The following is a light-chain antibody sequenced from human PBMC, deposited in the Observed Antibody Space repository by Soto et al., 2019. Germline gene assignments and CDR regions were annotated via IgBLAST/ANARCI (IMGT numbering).Light chain of an antibody. J-gene: IGKJ5*01. Sequence: EIVLTQSPGTLSLSPGERATLSCRASQTVRNNYLAWYQQKPGQAPRLLIYGVSTRASGIAARFSGSGSGTEFTLTISSLQSEDFAVYYCLHYDTWPITFGQGTRLEIK. CDR1: QTVRNN. CDR3: LHYDTWPIT. CDR2: GVS. V-gene: IGKV3-15*01.